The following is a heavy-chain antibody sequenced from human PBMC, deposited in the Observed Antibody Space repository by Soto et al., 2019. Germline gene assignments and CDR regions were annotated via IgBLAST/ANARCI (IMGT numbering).Heavy chain of an antibody. CDR3: TTDHRNNWDLDY. Sequence: GGSLRLSCAASGFTFSNAWMSWVRQAPGKGLEWVGRIKSKTDGGTTDYAAPVKGRFTISRDDSKNTLYLQMNSLKTEDTAVYYCTTDHRNNWDLDYWGQGTLVTVSS. J-gene: IGHJ4*02. D-gene: IGHD1-20*01. CDR2: IKSKTDGGTT. CDR1: GFTFSNAW. V-gene: IGHV3-15*01.